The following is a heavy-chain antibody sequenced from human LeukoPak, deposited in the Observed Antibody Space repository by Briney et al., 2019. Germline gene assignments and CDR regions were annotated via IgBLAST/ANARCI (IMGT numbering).Heavy chain of an antibody. CDR1: GGTFSSYA. Sequence: ASVKVSCKASGGTFSSYAISWVRQAPGQGLEWMGGIIPIFGTANYAQKFQGRVTITTDESTCTAYMELSSLRSEDTAVYYCARGVVVVPAAITATGWFDPWGQGTLVTVSS. CDR3: ARGVVVVPAAITATGWFDP. D-gene: IGHD2-2*02. CDR2: IIPIFGTA. J-gene: IGHJ5*02. V-gene: IGHV1-69*05.